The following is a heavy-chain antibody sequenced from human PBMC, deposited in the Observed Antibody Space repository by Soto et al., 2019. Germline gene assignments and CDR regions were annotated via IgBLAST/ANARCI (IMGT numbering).Heavy chain of an antibody. J-gene: IGHJ6*02. Sequence: GGSLRLSCSASGFNFKSYTINWVRQAPGKRLEWLSSISSSGYIFSTDSVRGRFTISRDNAKNSVYLQINSLRAEDTAVYFCARDCSGGSCYPGMDVWGQGTTVTVSS. CDR2: ISSSGYI. D-gene: IGHD2-15*01. CDR1: GFNFKSYT. CDR3: ARDCSGGSCYPGMDV. V-gene: IGHV3-21*01.